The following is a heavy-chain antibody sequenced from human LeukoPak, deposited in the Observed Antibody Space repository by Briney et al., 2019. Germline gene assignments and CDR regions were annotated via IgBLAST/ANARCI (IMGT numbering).Heavy chain of an antibody. CDR2: TYFRSMWYN. CDR1: GDTFSSNSAA. J-gene: IGHJ3*01. D-gene: IGHD1-1*01. CDR3: ARNGIGTTYEAFGV. Sequence: SQTLSLTCALPGDTFSSNSAAWNWIRHSPSRGLEWLVRTYFRSMWYNDYAVSVKSRIIINADTSKNHYSLQLNSVTPEYTAVYFCARNGIGTTYEAFGVRGQGTMVSVSS. V-gene: IGHV6-1*01.